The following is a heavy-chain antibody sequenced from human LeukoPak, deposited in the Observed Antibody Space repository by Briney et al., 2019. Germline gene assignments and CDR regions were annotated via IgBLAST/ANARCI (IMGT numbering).Heavy chain of an antibody. J-gene: IGHJ5*02. CDR3: ANPPTVTTIRFDP. CDR2: ISGSGGST. Sequence: PGGSLRLSCVASGFTFSSYAMSWVRQAPGKGLEWVSDISGSGGSTYYADSVKGRFTISIDNSKNTLYLQMNSLRAEDTAVYYCANPPTVTTIRFDPWGQGTLVTVSS. V-gene: IGHV3-23*01. CDR1: GFTFSSYA. D-gene: IGHD4-17*01.